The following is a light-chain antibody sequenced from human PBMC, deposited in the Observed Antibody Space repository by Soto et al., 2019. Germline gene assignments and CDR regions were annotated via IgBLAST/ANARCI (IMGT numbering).Light chain of an antibody. V-gene: IGLV2-14*01. CDR1: SSDVGGYNY. CDR2: EVS. J-gene: IGLJ1*01. Sequence: QSALTQPASVSGSPGQSITISCTGTSSDVGGYNYVSWYQQHPGKAPKLMIYEVSNRPSGVSNRFSGSKSGNTASLTLSGLQAEDEGDYYCSSYTSSSTPYFFGTGTKVTVL. CDR3: SSYTSSSTPYF.